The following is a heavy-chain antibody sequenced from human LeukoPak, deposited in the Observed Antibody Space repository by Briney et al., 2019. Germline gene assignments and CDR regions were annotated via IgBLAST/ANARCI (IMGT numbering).Heavy chain of an antibody. D-gene: IGHD2-8*01. CDR2: IYSGGST. J-gene: IGHJ6*02. V-gene: IGHV3-53*01. CDR1: GFTVSSNY. Sequence: PGGSLRLSCAASGFTVSSNYMNWVRQAPGKGLEWVSLIYSGGSTYYADSVKGRFAISRDNSNNTLYLQMHSLRAEDTAVYYCARRLNGGMDVWGQGTTVTVSS. CDR3: ARRLNGGMDV.